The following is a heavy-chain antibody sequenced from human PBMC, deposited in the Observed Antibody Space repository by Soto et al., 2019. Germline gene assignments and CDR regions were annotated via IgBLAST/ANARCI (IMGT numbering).Heavy chain of an antibody. V-gene: IGHV4-34*01. Sequence: TSETMSLTCAVYGGSFSGYYWSWIRQPPGKGLEWIGEINHSGSTNYNPSLKSRVTISVDTSKNQFSLKLSSVTAADTAVYYCARARDCSGGSCYSYYYYGMDVWGQGTTVTVSS. CDR3: ARARDCSGGSCYSYYYYGMDV. D-gene: IGHD2-15*01. J-gene: IGHJ6*02. CDR2: INHSGST. CDR1: GGSFSGYY.